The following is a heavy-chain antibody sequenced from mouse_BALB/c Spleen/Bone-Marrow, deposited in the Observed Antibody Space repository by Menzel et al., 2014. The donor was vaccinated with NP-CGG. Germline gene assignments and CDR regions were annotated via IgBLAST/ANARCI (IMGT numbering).Heavy chain of an antibody. D-gene: IGHD1-1*01. CDR1: SFSLTSYG. V-gene: IGHV2-2*02. Sequence: VKLVESGPGLVQPSQSLSITCTVSSFSLTSYGVHWVRQSPGKGLDWLGVIWSGGSTDYNAAFISRLSISKDNSKSQVFFKMNSLQVNDTAIYYCARNYYGSSYAMDYWGQGTSVTVSS. CDR3: ARNYYGSSYAMDY. CDR2: IWSGGST. J-gene: IGHJ4*01.